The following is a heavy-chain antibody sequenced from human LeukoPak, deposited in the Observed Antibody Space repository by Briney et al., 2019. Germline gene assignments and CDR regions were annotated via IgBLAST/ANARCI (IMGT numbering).Heavy chain of an antibody. D-gene: IGHD2-8*01. CDR2: IYTSGST. Sequence: SETLSLTCAVSGYSISSYYWSWIRQPAGKGLECIGRIYTSGSTNYNPSLKSRVTMSVDTSKNQFSLKLSSVTAADTAMYYCARVKYGAFDIWGQGTMVTVSS. CDR3: ARVKYGAFDI. V-gene: IGHV4-4*07. CDR1: GYSISSYY. J-gene: IGHJ3*02.